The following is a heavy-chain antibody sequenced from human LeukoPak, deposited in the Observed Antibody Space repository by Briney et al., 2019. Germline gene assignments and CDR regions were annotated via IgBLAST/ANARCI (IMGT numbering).Heavy chain of an antibody. Sequence: SETLSLTCTVSGGSISSYYWSWIRQPPGKGLEWIGYIYYSGSTNYNPSLKSRVTISVDTSKNQFSLKLSSVTAADTAVYYCARERDFDYGGNSGAFDIWGQGTMVTVSS. V-gene: IGHV4-59*01. D-gene: IGHD4-23*01. J-gene: IGHJ3*02. CDR2: IYYSGST. CDR1: GGSISSYY. CDR3: ARERDFDYGGNSGAFDI.